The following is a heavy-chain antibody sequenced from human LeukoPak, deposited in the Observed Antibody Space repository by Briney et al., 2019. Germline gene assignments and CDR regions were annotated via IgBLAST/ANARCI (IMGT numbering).Heavy chain of an antibody. CDR3: TTAITMVRGVIHLIDY. CDR1: GFTFSIPW. V-gene: IGHV3-15*01. CDR2: IKSKTDGGTT. Sequence: GGSLRLSCAASGFTFSIPWMSWVRQAPGKGREWVGRIKSKTDGGTTDYAAPVKGRFTISRDDSKNTLYLQMNSLTTEDTAVYYCTTAITMVRGVIHLIDYWGQGTLVTVSS. J-gene: IGHJ4*02. D-gene: IGHD3-10*01.